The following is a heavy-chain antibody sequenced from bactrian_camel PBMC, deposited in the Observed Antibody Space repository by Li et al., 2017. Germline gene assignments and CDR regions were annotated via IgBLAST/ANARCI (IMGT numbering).Heavy chain of an antibody. Sequence: QLVESGGGLVQPGGSLRLSCAASGFTFSSCGMGWYRQAPGKERELVSYISSDGTTSYADSVKGRFTISQDNAKSTLYLQMNNLKTEDTAVYYCVANCKYFGRWGQGTQVTVS. CDR3: VANCKYFGR. V-gene: IGHV3S67*01. CDR2: ISSDGTT. CDR1: GFTFSSCG. D-gene: IGHD7*01. J-gene: IGHJ6*01.